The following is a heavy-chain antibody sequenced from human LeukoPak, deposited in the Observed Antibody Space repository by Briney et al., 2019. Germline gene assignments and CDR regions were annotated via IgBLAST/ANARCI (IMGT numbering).Heavy chain of an antibody. J-gene: IGHJ4*02. V-gene: IGHV5-51*01. Sequence: VEALNISCKGSGYSFTSYWIGWVRQMPGNGLEWMGIMYPGDSGTRYSPSFQGQVTISTDKSISTAYLQWSSMKASDTVMYYCARQVRGKYCSSTSCFEDIYCWGQGTLVTVS. CDR2: MYPGDSGT. CDR1: GYSFTSYW. D-gene: IGHD2-2*01. CDR3: ARQVRGKYCSSTSCFEDIYC.